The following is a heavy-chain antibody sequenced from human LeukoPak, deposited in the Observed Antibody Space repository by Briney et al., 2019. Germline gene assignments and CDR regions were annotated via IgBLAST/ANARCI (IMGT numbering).Heavy chain of an antibody. Sequence: SETLSLTCAVYGGSFSGYYWSWIHQPPGKGLERIGEINHSGSTNYNPSLKSRVTISVGTSKNQFSLKLSSVTAADTAVYYCARGVAFDIWGQGTMVTVSS. CDR3: ARGVAFDI. CDR2: INHSGST. CDR1: GGSFSGYY. V-gene: IGHV4-34*01. J-gene: IGHJ3*02.